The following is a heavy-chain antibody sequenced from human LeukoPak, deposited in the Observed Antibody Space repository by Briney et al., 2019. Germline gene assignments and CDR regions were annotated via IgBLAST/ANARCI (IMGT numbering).Heavy chain of an antibody. D-gene: IGHD3-22*01. CDR1: GGSISSYY. CDR3: ARDNTMIVVGESHDAFDI. CDR2: IYTSGST. Sequence: SETLSLTCTVSGGSISSYYWSWIRQPAGKGLEWIGRIYTSGSTNYNPSLKSRVTMSVDTSKNQFSLKLSSVTAADTAVYYCARDNTMIVVGESHDAFDIWGQGTMVTVSS. J-gene: IGHJ3*02. V-gene: IGHV4-4*07.